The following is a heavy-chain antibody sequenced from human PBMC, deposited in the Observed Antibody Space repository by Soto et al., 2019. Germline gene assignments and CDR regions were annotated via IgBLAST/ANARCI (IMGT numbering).Heavy chain of an antibody. CDR1: GFTFSSYG. CDR3: AKDYYDFWSGYSTAYYYYYMDV. V-gene: IGHV3-30*18. J-gene: IGHJ6*03. CDR2: ISYDGSNK. Sequence: GGSLRLSCAASGFTFSSYGMHWVRQAPGKGLEWVAVISYDGSNKYYADSVKGRFTISRDNSKNTLYLQMNSLRAEDTAVYYCAKDYYDFWSGYSTAYYYYYMDVWGKGTTVTVSS. D-gene: IGHD3-3*01.